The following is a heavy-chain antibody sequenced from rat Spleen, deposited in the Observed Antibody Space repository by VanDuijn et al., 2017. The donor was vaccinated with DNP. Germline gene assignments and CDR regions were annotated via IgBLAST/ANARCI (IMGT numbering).Heavy chain of an antibody. CDR2: ISYSGST. CDR3: ARWNIGTSTLDY. D-gene: IGHD1-5*01. V-gene: IGHV3-1*01. CDR1: GYSISSNY. Sequence: EVQLQESGPGLVKPSQSLSLTCSVTGYSISSNYWGWIRKFPRNKMEWVGHISYSGSTSYQPSLKSRIYITRDTSKNQFFLHLNSVTTEDTATYYCARWNIGTSTLDYWGQGVMVTVSS. J-gene: IGHJ2*01.